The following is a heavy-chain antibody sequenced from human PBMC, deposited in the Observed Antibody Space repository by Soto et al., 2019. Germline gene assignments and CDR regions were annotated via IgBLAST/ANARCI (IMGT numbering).Heavy chain of an antibody. CDR1: GFSLSTRGVG. Sequence: GSGATLVNPTQTLTLTCTFSGFSLSTRGVGVGWIRQPPGKALEWLALIYWNDDKRYSPSLKSRLTITKDTSKNQVVLTMTNTDPVDTATYYCARLLPPLSWFDRWGQGTLVTVSS. D-gene: IGHD3-10*01. V-gene: IGHV2-5*01. CDR3: ARLLPPLSWFDR. CDR2: IYWNDDK. J-gene: IGHJ5*02.